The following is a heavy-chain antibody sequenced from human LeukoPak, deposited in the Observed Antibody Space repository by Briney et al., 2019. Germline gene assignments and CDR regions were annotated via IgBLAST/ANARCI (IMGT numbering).Heavy chain of an antibody. D-gene: IGHD1-26*01. CDR1: GGSFSGYY. CDR3: ARGQSRWELLRSHYFDY. Sequence: SETLSLTCAVYGGSFSGYYWSWIRQPPGKGLEWIGEINHSGSTNYNPSLKSRVTISVDTPKNQFSLKLSSVTAADTAVYYCARGQSRWELLRSHYFDYWGQGTLVTVSS. CDR2: INHSGST. J-gene: IGHJ4*02. V-gene: IGHV4-34*01.